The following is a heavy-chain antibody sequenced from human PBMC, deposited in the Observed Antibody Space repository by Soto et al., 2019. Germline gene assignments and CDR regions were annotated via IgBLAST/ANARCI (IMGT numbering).Heavy chain of an antibody. V-gene: IGHV4-34*01. D-gene: IGHD3-10*01. CDR1: GDSITFSNY. CDR3: ASRELLWFGEPYNWFDP. Sequence: PSETLSLTCAVSGDSITFSNYWSWIRQPPGKGMEWIGEINHSGSTNYNPSLKSRVTISVDTSKNQFSLKLSSVTAADTAVYYCASRELLWFGEPYNWFDPWGQGTLVTVSS. CDR2: INHSGST. J-gene: IGHJ5*02.